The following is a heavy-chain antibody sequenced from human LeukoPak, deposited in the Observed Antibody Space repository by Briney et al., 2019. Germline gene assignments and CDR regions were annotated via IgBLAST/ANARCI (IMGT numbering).Heavy chain of an antibody. CDR1: GFTFSSYA. V-gene: IGHV3-23*01. CDR3: ANRISGSSS. D-gene: IGHD1-26*01. J-gene: IGHJ5*02. CDR2: VSSGGGNT. Sequence: GGSLRLSCAASGFTFSSYAMSWIRQAPGKGLEWVSAVSSGGGNTDYADSVKGRFTISRDNSKNTVFLQMNSLRAEDTGVYYCANRISGSSSWGQGTLVTVSS.